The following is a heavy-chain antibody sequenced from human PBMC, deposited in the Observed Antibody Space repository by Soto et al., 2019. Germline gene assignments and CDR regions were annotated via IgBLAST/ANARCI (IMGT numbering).Heavy chain of an antibody. V-gene: IGHV1-3*01. CDR3: ARGLNGYLHYFDY. D-gene: IGHD5-18*01. J-gene: IGHJ4*02. CDR2: INAGNGNT. CDR1: GYTFTSYA. Sequence: EASVKVSCKASGYTFTSYAMHWVRQAPGQRLEWMGWINAGNGNTKYSQKFQGRVTITRDTSASTVYMELSSLRSEDTAVYYCARGLNGYLHYFDYWGQGTLVTVSS.